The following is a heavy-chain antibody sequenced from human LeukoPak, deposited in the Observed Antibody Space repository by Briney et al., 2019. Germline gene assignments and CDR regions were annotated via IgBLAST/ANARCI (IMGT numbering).Heavy chain of an antibody. CDR2: IWYDGSNK. Sequence: GGSLRLSCAASGFTVSSYGMNWVRQAQGKGLEWVAVIWYDGSNKYYADSVKGRFTISRDNSKNTLYLQMNSLRAEDTAVYYCARARVGDSSGYYSYFDYWGQGTLVTVSS. CDR3: ARARVGDSSGYYSYFDY. J-gene: IGHJ4*02. CDR1: GFTVSSYG. D-gene: IGHD3-22*01. V-gene: IGHV3-33*01.